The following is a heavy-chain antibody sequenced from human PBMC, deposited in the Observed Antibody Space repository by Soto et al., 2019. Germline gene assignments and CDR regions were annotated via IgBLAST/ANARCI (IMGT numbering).Heavy chain of an antibody. D-gene: IGHD7-27*01. V-gene: IGHV4-30-4*01. J-gene: IGHJ4*02. Sequence: VQLQESGPGLVKPSQTLSLTCTVSGGSISTVDYWWSWIRQSPDMGLEWIGHIYDGGRTYNNPSLESRVTMSVDTSKVQLSLTLSSVSAADTAVYYCARGPSGDKVDSWGQGPLVTVSS. CDR1: GGSISTVDYW. CDR2: IYDGGRT. CDR3: ARGPSGDKVDS.